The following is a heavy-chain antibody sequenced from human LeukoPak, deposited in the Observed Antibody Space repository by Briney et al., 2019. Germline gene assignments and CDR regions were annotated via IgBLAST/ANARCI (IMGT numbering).Heavy chain of an antibody. CDR2: INPNSGGT. J-gene: IGHJ4*02. Sequence: ASVKVSCKASGYTFTGYYMHWVRQAPGQGREWMGWINPNSGGTNYAQKFQGRVTLTRDTSISTAYMELSSLRSDDTAVYYCARHMEGTGYFDYWGQGTLVTVSS. V-gene: IGHV1-2*02. CDR1: GYTFTGYY. CDR3: ARHMEGTGYFDY. D-gene: IGHD3-10*01.